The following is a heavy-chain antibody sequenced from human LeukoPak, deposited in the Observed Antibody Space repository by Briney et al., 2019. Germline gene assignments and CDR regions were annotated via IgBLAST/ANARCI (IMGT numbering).Heavy chain of an antibody. Sequence: SVKVSCKASGGTFSGYAISWVRQAPGQGLEWMGRIIPIFGTANYAQKFQGRVTITTDESTSTAYMELSSLRSEDTAVYYCARVSYGSGSYWEQIYAFDIWGQGTMVTVSS. CDR1: GGTFSGYA. CDR3: ARVSYGSGSYWEQIYAFDI. J-gene: IGHJ3*02. V-gene: IGHV1-69*05. D-gene: IGHD3-10*01. CDR2: IIPIFGTA.